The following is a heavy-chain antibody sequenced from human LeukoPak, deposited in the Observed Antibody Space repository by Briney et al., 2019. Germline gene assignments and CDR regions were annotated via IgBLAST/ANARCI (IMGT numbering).Heavy chain of an antibody. CDR1: GYSFTSYW. CDR2: IYPGDSDT. CDR3: ARGYSGYDFLPPFDY. D-gene: IGHD5-12*01. V-gene: IGHV5-51*01. Sequence: GESLKISCKGSGYSFTSYWIGWVRQMPGKGLEWMGIIYPGDSDTRYSPSFQGQVTISADKSISTAYLQWSSLKASGTVMYYCARGYSGYDFLPPFDYWGQGTLVTVSS. J-gene: IGHJ4*02.